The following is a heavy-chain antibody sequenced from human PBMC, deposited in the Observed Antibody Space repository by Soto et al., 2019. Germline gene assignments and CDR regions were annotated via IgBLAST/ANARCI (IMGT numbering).Heavy chain of an antibody. J-gene: IGHJ5*02. Sequence: QVQLVQSGAEVKETGSSVKVSCKASGGTFSSYTISWVRQAPGQGLEWMGRIIPILGIANYAQKFQGRVTITADKSTSTAYMELSSLRSEDTAVYYCARDLGSSYYEPWGQGTLVTVSS. D-gene: IGHD3-22*01. CDR1: GGTFSSYT. CDR3: ARDLGSSYYEP. CDR2: IIPILGIA. V-gene: IGHV1-69*08.